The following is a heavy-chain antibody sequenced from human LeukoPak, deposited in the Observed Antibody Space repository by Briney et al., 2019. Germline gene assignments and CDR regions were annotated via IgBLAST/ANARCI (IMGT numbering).Heavy chain of an antibody. CDR3: ARSPLRYFDWLLPYGMDV. CDR1: GFTFSSYE. D-gene: IGHD3-9*01. V-gene: IGHV3-48*03. CDR2: ISSSGSTI. Sequence: PGGSLRLSCAASGFTFSSYEMNWVRQAPGKGLEWVSYISSSGSTIYYADSVKGRFTISRDNAKNSLYLQMNSLRAEDTAVYYCARSPLRYFDWLLPYGMDVWGQGTTVTVSS. J-gene: IGHJ6*02.